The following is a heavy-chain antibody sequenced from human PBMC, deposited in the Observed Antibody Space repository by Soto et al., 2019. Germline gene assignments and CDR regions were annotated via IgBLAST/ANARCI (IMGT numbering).Heavy chain of an antibody. CDR2: ISSSSSYI. D-gene: IGHD2-21*02. Sequence: LRLSCAASGFTFSSYSMNWVRQAPGKGLEWVSSISSSSSYIYYADSVKGRFTISRDNAKNSLYLQMNSLRAEDTAVYYCARGMVVVTAILGYFDYWGQGTLVTVSS. J-gene: IGHJ4*02. CDR1: GFTFSSYS. CDR3: ARGMVVVTAILGYFDY. V-gene: IGHV3-21*01.